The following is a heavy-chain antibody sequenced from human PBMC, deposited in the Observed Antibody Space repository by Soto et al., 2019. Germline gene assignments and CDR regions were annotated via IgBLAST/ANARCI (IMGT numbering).Heavy chain of an antibody. V-gene: IGHV1-69*02. CDR2: IIPILGIA. J-gene: IGHJ6*02. CDR1: GGTFSSYT. CDR3: ATCPLGLEKYYYYGMDV. Sequence: QVQLVQSGAEVKKPGSSVKVSCKASGGTFSSYTISWVRQAPGQGLEWMGRIIPILGIANYAQKFQGRVTITADKSTSTAYMERSSLRSEDTAVYYCATCPLGLEKYYYYGMDVWGQGTTVTVSS. D-gene: IGHD1-1*01.